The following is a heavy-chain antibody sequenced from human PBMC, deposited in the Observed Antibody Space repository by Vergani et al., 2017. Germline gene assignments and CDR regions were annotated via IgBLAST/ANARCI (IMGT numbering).Heavy chain of an antibody. J-gene: IGHJ4*02. Sequence: QVQLVQSGAEVKKPGASVKVSCKASGYTFTSYYMHWVRQAPGQGLEWMGIINPSGGSTSYAQKLHGRVTMTTDTSTSTAYMELRSLRSDDTAVYYCARGENSGYDLGWGQGTLVTVSS. V-gene: IGHV1-46*01. CDR2: INPSGGST. CDR1: GYTFTSYY. D-gene: IGHD5-12*01. CDR3: ARGENSGYDLG.